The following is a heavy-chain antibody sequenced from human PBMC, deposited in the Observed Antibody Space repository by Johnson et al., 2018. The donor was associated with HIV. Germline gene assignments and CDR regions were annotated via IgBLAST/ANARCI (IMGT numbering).Heavy chain of an antibody. CDR3: AREKYNSSAATDAFDI. J-gene: IGHJ3*02. CDR1: GFTVSSNY. CDR2: IYSGGST. V-gene: IGHV3-66*02. Sequence: EVQLVESGGGLVQPGGSLRLSCAASGFTVSSNYMSWVRQAPGKGLEWVSVIYSGGSTYYADSVKGRFTISRDNSKNTLYLQMNSLRAEDTAVYYCAREKYNSSAATDAFDIWGQGTMVTVSS. D-gene: IGHD6-6*01.